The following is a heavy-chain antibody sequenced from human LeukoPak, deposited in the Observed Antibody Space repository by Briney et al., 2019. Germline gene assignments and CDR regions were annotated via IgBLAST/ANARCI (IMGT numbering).Heavy chain of an antibody. D-gene: IGHD6-13*01. CDR1: GFSFSDYA. CDR3: ARDGRGISAAGSPYGMDV. Sequence: GGSLRLSCAASGFSFSDYAMTWVRQAPGKGLEWVSSISGGGTNTYRSASATGRFTISRDNSNNTLYLQMNSLRAEDTAVYYCARDGRGISAAGSPYGMDVWGQGTTVTVSS. J-gene: IGHJ6*02. CDR2: ISGGGTNT. V-gene: IGHV3-23*01.